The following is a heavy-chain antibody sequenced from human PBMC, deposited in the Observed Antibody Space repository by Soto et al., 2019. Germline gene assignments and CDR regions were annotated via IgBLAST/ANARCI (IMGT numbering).Heavy chain of an antibody. J-gene: IGHJ6*02. V-gene: IGHV3-74*01. CDR3: ARAGGCCSGGSYTHKYFYGMDV. CDR2: INSDGSST. D-gene: IGHD2-15*01. Sequence: EVQLVESGGGLVQRGGSLRVSCAASGFTFSRFWMHWVRQAPGMGLVWVSRINSDGSSTNYADSVKGRFTISRDNAKNTLYLQMNSLRVEDTAVYYCARAGGCCSGGSYTHKYFYGMDVWGQGTTVTVSS. CDR1: GFTFSRFW.